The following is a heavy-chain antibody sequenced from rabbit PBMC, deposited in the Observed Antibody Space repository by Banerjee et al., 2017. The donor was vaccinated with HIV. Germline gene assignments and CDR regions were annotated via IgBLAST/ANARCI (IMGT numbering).Heavy chain of an antibody. V-gene: IGHV1S43*01. CDR2: IHTISGST. J-gene: IGHJ4*01. D-gene: IGHD1-1*01. CDR3: ARHGDNPYYINL. CDR1: GFSLSSYGV. Sequence: QSLEESGGDLVKPGGTLTLTCTASGFSLSSYGVSWVRQAPGKGLEWIGCIHTISGSTWYASWVNGRFTISRSTSLNTVDLKMTSLTAADTATYFCARHGDNPYYINLWGQGTLVTVS.